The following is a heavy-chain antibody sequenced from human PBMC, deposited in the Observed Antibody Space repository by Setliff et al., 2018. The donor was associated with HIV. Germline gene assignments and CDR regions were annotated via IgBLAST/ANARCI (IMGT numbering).Heavy chain of an antibody. J-gene: IGHJ4*02. CDR3: ARQGLTMLRGVPAPILYYFDY. CDR1: GGSITSGSYY. D-gene: IGHD3-10*01. CDR2: IYTSGNT. V-gene: IGHV4-61*09. Sequence: SETLSLTCTVSGGSITSGSYYWSWIRQPAGKGLECIGHIYTSGNTNYNPSLKSRVTISIDTSKNHFSLNLHSVTATDTAIYYCARQGLTMLRGVPAPILYYFDYWGQGILVTVSS.